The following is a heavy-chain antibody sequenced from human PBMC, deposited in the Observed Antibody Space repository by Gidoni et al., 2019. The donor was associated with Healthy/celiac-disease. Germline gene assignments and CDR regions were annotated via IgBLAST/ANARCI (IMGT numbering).Heavy chain of an antibody. J-gene: IGHJ5*02. D-gene: IGHD3-10*01. Sequence: QVQLQQWGAGLLKPSETLSLTCAVYGGSFSGYYWSWIRRPPGKGLEWIGEINHSGRTNYNPSLKSRVTISVDTSKNQFSLKLSSVTAADTAVYYCARGRITMVRGGGWFDPWGQGTLVTVSS. CDR2: INHSGRT. V-gene: IGHV4-34*01. CDR1: GGSFSGYY. CDR3: ARGRITMVRGGGWFDP.